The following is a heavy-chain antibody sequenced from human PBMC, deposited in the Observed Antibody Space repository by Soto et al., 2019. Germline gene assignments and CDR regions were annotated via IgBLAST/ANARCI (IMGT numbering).Heavy chain of an antibody. CDR3: ARISRRYSRQNYYGMDV. J-gene: IGHJ6*02. V-gene: IGHV4-34*01. CDR1: GGSFSGYY. D-gene: IGHD6-13*01. CDR2: INHSGST. Sequence: SETLSLTCAVYGGSFSGYYWRWIRQPPGKGLEWIGEINHSGSTNYNPSLKSRVTISVDTSKNQFSLKLSSVTAADTAVYYCARISRRYSRQNYYGMDVWGQGTTVTVSS.